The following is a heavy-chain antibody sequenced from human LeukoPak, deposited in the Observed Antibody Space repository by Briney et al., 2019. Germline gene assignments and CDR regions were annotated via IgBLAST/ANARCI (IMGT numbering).Heavy chain of an antibody. CDR2: IKQDGSEK. V-gene: IGHV3-7*01. Sequence: GGSLRLSCAASGFTFSIYGTGWVRQAPGKGLEWVANIKQDGSEKYYVDSVKGRFTISRDNAKNSLYLQMNSLRAEDTAVYYCWTTVTTGDYWGQGTLVTVSS. J-gene: IGHJ4*02. CDR3: WTTVTTGDY. CDR1: GFTFSIYG. D-gene: IGHD4-17*01.